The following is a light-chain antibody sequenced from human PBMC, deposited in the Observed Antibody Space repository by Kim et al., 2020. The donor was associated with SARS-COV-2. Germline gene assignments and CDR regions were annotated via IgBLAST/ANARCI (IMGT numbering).Light chain of an antibody. CDR2: RVS. V-gene: IGKV2-30*01. Sequence: DGLLTQSPLSLPVTLGQPASISCTSSQRLVFSDGNTYLNWFHQRPGQSPRRLIYRVSNRDSGVPDRFSGSGSGTDFTLKISRVEAEDVGVYYCMQGVHWPPTFGQGTKVDIK. J-gene: IGKJ1*01. CDR1: QRLVFSDGNTY. CDR3: MQGVHWPPT.